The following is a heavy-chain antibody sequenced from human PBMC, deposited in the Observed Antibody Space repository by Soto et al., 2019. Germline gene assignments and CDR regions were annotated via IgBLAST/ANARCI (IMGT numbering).Heavy chain of an antibody. CDR3: ARDRANYDNSGYPWFFDL. CDR2: IWSDGSNK. CDR1: GFTFSDYG. D-gene: IGHD3-22*01. Sequence: QVNLVESGGGVVQPGRSLRLSCAASGFTFSDYGMHWVRQAPGKGLEWVGVIWSDGSNKYYADSVKGRFTISRDNTKNTLYLEMDSLRAEDTAVYYCARDRANYDNSGYPWFFDLWGRGTLVTVSS. V-gene: IGHV3-33*08. J-gene: IGHJ2*01.